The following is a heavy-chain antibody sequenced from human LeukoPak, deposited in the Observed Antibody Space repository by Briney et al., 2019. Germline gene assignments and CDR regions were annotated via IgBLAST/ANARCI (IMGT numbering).Heavy chain of an antibody. CDR3: AKSGGLAAAGDY. V-gene: IGHV3-64*01. D-gene: IGHD6-13*01. J-gene: IGHJ4*02. Sequence: GGSLRLSCAASGFTFSSYAMHWVRQAPGKGLEYVSAISSNGGSTYYANSVKGRFTISRDNSKNTLYLQMNSLRAEDTAVYYCAKSGGLAAAGDYWGQGTLVTVSS. CDR2: ISSNGGST. CDR1: GFTFSSYA.